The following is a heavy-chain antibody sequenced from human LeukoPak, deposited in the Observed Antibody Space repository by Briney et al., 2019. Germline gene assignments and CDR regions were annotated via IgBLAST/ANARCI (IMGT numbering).Heavy chain of an antibody. D-gene: IGHD3-16*01. CDR1: GFTFSSYG. Sequence: GGSLRLSCTASGFTFSSYGMHWVRQAPGKGLEWVAVISYDGSSKYYADSVKGRFTISRDDSKNTLYLQMSSLIAEDTALFYCRKVRWGNNNVPGGGYGMDVWGQGTTVTVSS. J-gene: IGHJ6*02. V-gene: IGHV3-30*18. CDR3: RKVRWGNNNVPGGGYGMDV. CDR2: ISYDGSSK.